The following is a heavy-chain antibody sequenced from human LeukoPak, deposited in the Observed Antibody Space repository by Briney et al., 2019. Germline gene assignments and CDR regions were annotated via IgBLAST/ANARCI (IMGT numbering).Heavy chain of an antibody. CDR1: GASISSYY. D-gene: IGHD3-10*01. CDR3: AIHPELYFFDD. V-gene: IGHV4-59*08. J-gene: IGHJ4*02. CDR2: ISYSGST. Sequence: SETLSLTCTVSGASISSYYLSWVRQPPGKGLEWIGYISYSGSTNYNPSLKSRVTISAIPTKSQVSLTLSSVTAADPAVYYCAIHPELYFFDDWGQGNLVTVSS.